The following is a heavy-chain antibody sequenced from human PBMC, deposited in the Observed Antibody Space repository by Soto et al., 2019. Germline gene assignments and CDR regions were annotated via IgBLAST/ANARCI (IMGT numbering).Heavy chain of an antibody. CDR3: TRQGGYCGGGSCYAFNDY. CDR2: VRSKANNYAT. V-gene: IGHV3-73*01. J-gene: IGHJ4*02. CDR1: GFTFSASA. Sequence: EVQLVESGGGLVQPGGSLKLSCAASGFTFSASAMHWVRQASGKGLEWVGRVRSKANNYATAYAASVEGRFTISRDDSKNTAYLQMNSLKTEDTAVDYCTRQGGYCGGGSCYAFNDYWGQGTLVTVSS. D-gene: IGHD2-15*01.